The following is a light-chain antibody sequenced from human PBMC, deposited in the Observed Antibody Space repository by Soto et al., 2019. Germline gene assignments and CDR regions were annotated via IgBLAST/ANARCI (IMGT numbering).Light chain of an antibody. V-gene: IGKV1-5*01. CDR2: DGS. Sequence: DIQMTQSPSTLSASVGDRVTITCRASQSISSWLAWYQQKPGKAPKLLIYDGSSLQSGVPARFSGSGSGTEFTLTITSLQPDDFSTYYCQQCHSYPYTFGQWTKLEIK. J-gene: IGKJ2*01. CDR1: QSISSW. CDR3: QQCHSYPYT.